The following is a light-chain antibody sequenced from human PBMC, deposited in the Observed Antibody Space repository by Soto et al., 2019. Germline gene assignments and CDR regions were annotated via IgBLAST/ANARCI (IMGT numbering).Light chain of an antibody. Sequence: VVTKGPSTLSVAPGGRTTFSFRASQSVGSDLAWYQQKPGQAPRLLFYGASSRATGIPDRFSGSGSGTDFTLTISRLEPEDFAVYYCQQYGSSWTFGQGTKVDIK. V-gene: IGKV3-20*01. J-gene: IGKJ1*01. CDR1: QSVGSD. CDR2: GAS. CDR3: QQYGSSWT.